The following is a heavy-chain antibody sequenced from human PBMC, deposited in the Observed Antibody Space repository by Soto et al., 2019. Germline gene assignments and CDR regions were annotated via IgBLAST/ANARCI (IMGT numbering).Heavy chain of an antibody. Sequence: PGGSLRLSCAASGFTFSSYGMHWVRQAPGKGLEWVAVIWYDGSNKYYADSVKGRFTISRDNSKNTLYLQMNSLRAEDTAVYYCARDQRIQLWSLSTYYYGMDVWGQGTMVTVSS. D-gene: IGHD5-18*01. CDR1: GFTFSSYG. CDR2: IWYDGSNK. J-gene: IGHJ6*02. V-gene: IGHV3-33*01. CDR3: ARDQRIQLWSLSTYYYGMDV.